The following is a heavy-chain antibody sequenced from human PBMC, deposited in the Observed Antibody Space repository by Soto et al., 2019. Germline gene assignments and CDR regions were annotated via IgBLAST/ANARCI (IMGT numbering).Heavy chain of an antibody. Sequence: RKGLEWMGIINPSGGSTSYAQKFQGRVTMTRDTSTSTVYMELSSLRSEDTAVYYCARDARSFRGGSPLPYF. CDR3: ARDARSFRGGSPLPYF. J-gene: IGHJ1*01. D-gene: IGHD2-15*01. V-gene: IGHV1-46*01. CDR2: INPSGGST.